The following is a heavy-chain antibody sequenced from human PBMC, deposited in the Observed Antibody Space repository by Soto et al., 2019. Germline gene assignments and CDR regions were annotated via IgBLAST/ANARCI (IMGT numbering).Heavy chain of an antibody. D-gene: IGHD2-21*01. J-gene: IGHJ4*02. Sequence: EVQLVESGGGLIQPGGSLRLSCVVSRFTVSNNYMNWVRQAPGKGLEWVSVIHSGGSTFHADSVKGRFTISRDNSKNTVYLQMNRLRAEDTAVYYCARHGGEGTFDYWGQGTLVTVSS. V-gene: IGHV3-53*01. CDR3: ARHGGEGTFDY. CDR1: RFTVSNNY. CDR2: IHSGGST.